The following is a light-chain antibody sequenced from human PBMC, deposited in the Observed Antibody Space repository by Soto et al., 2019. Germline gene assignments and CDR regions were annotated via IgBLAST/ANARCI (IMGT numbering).Light chain of an antibody. CDR3: QQYNSYSRT. CDR2: WAS. V-gene: IGKV4-1*01. CDR1: QSVLYSSNNKNY. J-gene: IGKJ1*01. Sequence: DIVMTQSPASLAVSLGGRATINCRSSQSVLYSSNNKNYLAWYQQKAGQPPRLLINWASTRDSGVPDRFSGSGSGTEFTLTISSLQPDDFATYYCQQYNSYSRTFGQGTKVDIK.